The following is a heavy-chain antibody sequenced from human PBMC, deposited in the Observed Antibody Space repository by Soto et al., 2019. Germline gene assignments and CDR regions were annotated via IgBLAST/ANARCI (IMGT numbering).Heavy chain of an antibody. CDR3: ARDLYYYDSSGYLESRGAFDI. CDR1: GFTFSTYG. CDR2: ISSGSTYI. V-gene: IGHV3-21*04. Sequence: GGSLRLSCAASGFTFSTYGMNWVRQAPGKGLEWVSSISSGSTYIYYTDSLKGRFTISRDNAKNALYLQMNSLRAEDTAVYYCARDLYYYDSSGYLESRGAFDIWGQGTMVTVSS. J-gene: IGHJ3*02. D-gene: IGHD3-22*01.